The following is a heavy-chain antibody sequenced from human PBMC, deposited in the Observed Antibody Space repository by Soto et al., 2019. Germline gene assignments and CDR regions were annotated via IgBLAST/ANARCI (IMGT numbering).Heavy chain of an antibody. D-gene: IGHD5-18*01. CDR3: ASRGYSYGFSLGMDV. J-gene: IGHJ6*02. CDR1: GGSISSGGYY. V-gene: IGHV4-31*03. Sequence: QVQLQESGPGLVKPSQTLSLTCTVSGGSISSGGYYWSWIRQDPGKGLEWIGYIYYSGSTYYNPSLKSRVTISVDTSKNQFSLKLSSVTAADTAVYYCASRGYSYGFSLGMDVWGQGTTVTVSS. CDR2: IYYSGST.